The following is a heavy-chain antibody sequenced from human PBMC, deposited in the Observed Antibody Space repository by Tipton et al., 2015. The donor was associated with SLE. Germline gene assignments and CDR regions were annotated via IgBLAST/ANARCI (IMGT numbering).Heavy chain of an antibody. V-gene: IGHV4-61*02. J-gene: IGHJ2*01. Sequence: LRLSCTVSGGSISSGSYYWSWIRQPAGKGLEWIGRIYTSGSTNYNPSLKSRVTISVDTSKNQFSLNLSSVTASDTAVYFCTRAEFSSNWYMYWHFDLWGRGTLVTVSS. CDR1: GGSISSGSYY. D-gene: IGHD6-13*01. CDR2: IYTSGST. CDR3: TRAEFSSNWYMYWHFDL.